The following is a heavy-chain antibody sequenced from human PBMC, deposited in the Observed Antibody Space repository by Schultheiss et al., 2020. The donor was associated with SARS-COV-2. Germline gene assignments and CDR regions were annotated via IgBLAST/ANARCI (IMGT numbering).Heavy chain of an antibody. CDR1: GGSFSGYY. J-gene: IGHJ5*02. CDR3: ARGYSSGGNWFDP. D-gene: IGHD6-19*01. V-gene: IGHV4-34*01. CDR2: INHSGST. Sequence: SETLSLTCAVYGGSFSGYYWSWISQPPGKGLEWIGEINHSGSTNYNPSLKSRVTISVDTSKNQFSLKLSSVTAADTAVYYCARGYSSGGNWFDPWGQGTLVTVSS.